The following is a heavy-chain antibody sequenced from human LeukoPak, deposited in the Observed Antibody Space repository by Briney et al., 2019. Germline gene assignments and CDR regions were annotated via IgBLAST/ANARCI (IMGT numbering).Heavy chain of an antibody. V-gene: IGHV3-21*01. Sequence: GRSLRLSCAPSGLTFSSYSMNWVRQAAGTGLEWVSSISSGGSYIYYADSVKGRFTISRHNAKNSLYLQMNSLRAEDTAVYYCATSLQVVVDYWGQGTLVTVSS. J-gene: IGHJ4*02. CDR2: ISSGGSYI. CDR3: ATSLQVVVDY. D-gene: IGHD6-6*01. CDR1: GLTFSSYS.